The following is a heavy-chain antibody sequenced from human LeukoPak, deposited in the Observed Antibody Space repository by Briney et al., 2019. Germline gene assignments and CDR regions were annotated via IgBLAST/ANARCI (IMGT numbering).Heavy chain of an antibody. CDR3: AKVKVYYNDFDAFDI. Sequence: SETLSLTCTVSSGSISSSSYYWGWIRQPPGKGLEWIGSIYYSGSTYYNPSLKSRVTISVDTSKNQFSLKLSSVTAADTAVYYCAKVKVYYNDFDAFDIWGQGTMVTVSS. D-gene: IGHD3-22*01. CDR2: IYYSGST. CDR1: SGSISSSSYY. J-gene: IGHJ3*02. V-gene: IGHV4-39*01.